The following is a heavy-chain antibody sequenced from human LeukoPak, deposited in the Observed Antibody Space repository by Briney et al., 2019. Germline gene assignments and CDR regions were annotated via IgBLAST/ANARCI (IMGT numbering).Heavy chain of an antibody. CDR3: ARESGYYYGSAGDYFDY. D-gene: IGHD3-10*01. CDR1: GFTFSSYE. CDR2: ISSSGSTI. Sequence: GGSLRLSCAASGFTFSSYEMNWVRQAPGKGLEWVSYISSSGSTIYYADSVEGRFTISRDNAKNSLYLQMNSLRAEDTAVYYCARESGYYYGSAGDYFDYWSQGTLVTVSS. V-gene: IGHV3-48*03. J-gene: IGHJ4*02.